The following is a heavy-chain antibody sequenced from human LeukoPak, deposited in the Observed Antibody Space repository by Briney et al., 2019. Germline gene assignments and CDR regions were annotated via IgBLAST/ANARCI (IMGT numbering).Heavy chain of an antibody. CDR1: GFTFSSYT. CDR2: ISSSSSTI. J-gene: IGHJ3*02. V-gene: IGHV3-48*02. Sequence: PGGSLRLSCAASGFTFSSYTMNWVRQAPGKGLEWVSYISSSSSTIYYADSVKGRFTISRDNAKNSLYLQMNSLRDEDTAVYYRARGPYGDYIDAFDIWGQGTMVTVSS. CDR3: ARGPYGDYIDAFDI. D-gene: IGHD4-17*01.